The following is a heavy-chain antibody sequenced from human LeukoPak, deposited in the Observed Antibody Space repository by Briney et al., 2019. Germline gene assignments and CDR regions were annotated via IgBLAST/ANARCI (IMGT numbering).Heavy chain of an antibody. CDR1: GFTFSSYA. V-gene: IGHV3-30*04. CDR2: ISYDGSNT. CDR3: ARGGSGSSTSYFDY. D-gene: IGHD3-10*01. Sequence: PGGSLRLSCAASGFTFSSYAMHWVRQAPGKGLEWVAVISYDGSNTYYADSVKGRFTISRDNSKNTLYLQTNSLRAEDTAVYYCARGGSGSSTSYFDYWGQGTLVTVSS. J-gene: IGHJ4*02.